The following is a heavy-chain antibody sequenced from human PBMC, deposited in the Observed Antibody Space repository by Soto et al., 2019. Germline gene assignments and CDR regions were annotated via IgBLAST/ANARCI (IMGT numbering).Heavy chain of an antibody. CDR1: GYTFTSYA. CDR2: INAGNGNT. J-gene: IGHJ4*02. D-gene: IGHD2-21*02. Sequence: QVQLVQSGAEEKKPGASVKVSCKASGYTFTSYAMRWVRQAPGQRLERMGWINAGNGNTKYSQKFQGRVTITRDTSASTAYMELSSLRSEDTAVYYCARSIVVVTALDYWGQGTLVTVSS. V-gene: IGHV1-3*05. CDR3: ARSIVVVTALDY.